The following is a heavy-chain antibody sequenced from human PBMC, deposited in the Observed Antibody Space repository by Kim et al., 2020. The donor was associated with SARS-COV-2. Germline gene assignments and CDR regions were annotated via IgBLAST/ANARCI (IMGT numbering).Heavy chain of an antibody. CDR2: IYYGGST. Sequence: SETLSLTCTVSGGSISSTNYYWGWIRQPPGKGLEWIGNIYYGGSTYYSPSLKSRVTISVDTSKNQFSLKLSSVTAADTAVYYCARVGSWFDPWGQATLVT. CDR3: ARVGSWFDP. V-gene: IGHV4-39*07. CDR1: GGSISSTNYY. J-gene: IGHJ5*02.